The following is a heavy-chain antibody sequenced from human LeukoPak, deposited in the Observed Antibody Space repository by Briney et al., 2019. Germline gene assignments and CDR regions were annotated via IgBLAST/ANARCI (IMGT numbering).Heavy chain of an antibody. CDR3: ASFSSGLGSYGMDV. CDR1: GYTFTGYY. D-gene: IGHD6-19*01. CDR2: INPNSGGT. J-gene: IGHJ6*02. V-gene: IGHV1-2*06. Sequence: GASVKVSCKASGYTFTGYYMHWVRQAPGQGLEWMGRINPNSGGTNYAQKFQGGVTMTRDTSISTAYMELSRLRSDDTAVYYCASFSSGLGSYGMDVWGQGTTVTVSS.